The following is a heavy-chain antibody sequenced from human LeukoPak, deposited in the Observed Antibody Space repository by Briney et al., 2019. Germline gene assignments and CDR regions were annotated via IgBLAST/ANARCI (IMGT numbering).Heavy chain of an antibody. J-gene: IGHJ6*02. CDR2: IYSGGST. CDR1: GFTVSSNY. D-gene: IGHD3-22*01. Sequence: QSGGSRRLSCAASGFTVSSNYMSWVRQAPGKGLEWVSVIYSGGSTYYADSVKGRFTISRDNSKNTLYLQMNSLRAEDTAVYYCARGAYDSSGYYSSGMDVWGQGTTVTVSS. CDR3: ARGAYDSSGYYSSGMDV. V-gene: IGHV3-53*01.